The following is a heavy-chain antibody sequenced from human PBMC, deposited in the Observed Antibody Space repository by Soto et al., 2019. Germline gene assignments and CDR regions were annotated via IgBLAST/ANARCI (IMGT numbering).Heavy chain of an antibody. V-gene: IGHV4-59*01. CDR2: IYYSGST. Sequence: TSETLSLTCTVSGGSISSYYWSWIRQPPGKGLEWIGYIYYSGSTNYNPSLKSRVTISVDTSKNQFSLKLGSVTAADTAVYYCARWRKRASAAAGTVKAFDIWCQGTMVTVSS. CDR1: GGSISSYY. D-gene: IGHD6-13*01. J-gene: IGHJ3*02. CDR3: ARWRKRASAAAGTVKAFDI.